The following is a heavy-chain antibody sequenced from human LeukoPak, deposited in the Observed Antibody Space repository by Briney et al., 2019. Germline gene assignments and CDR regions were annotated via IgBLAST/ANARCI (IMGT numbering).Heavy chain of an antibody. V-gene: IGHV3-23*01. D-gene: IGHD3-3*01. CDR2: ISGSGGST. CDR3: AKAHTIFGVVLAPNWYFDL. Sequence: GGSLRLSCAASGFTFSSYAMSWVRQAPGKGLEWVSAISGSGGSTYYADSVKGRFTISRDNSKNTLYLQMNSLRAEDTAVYYCAKAHTIFGVVLAPNWYFDLWGRGTLVTVSS. J-gene: IGHJ2*01. CDR1: GFTFSSYA.